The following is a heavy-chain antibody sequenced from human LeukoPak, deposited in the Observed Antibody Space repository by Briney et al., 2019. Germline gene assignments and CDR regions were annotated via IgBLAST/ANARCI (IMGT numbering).Heavy chain of an antibody. CDR1: GFTFSSYG. D-gene: IGHD3-10*01. V-gene: IGHV3-30*18. CDR3: AKDLSGLLWFGEPVDAFDI. Sequence: PGRSLRLSCAASGFTFSSYGMHWVRQAPGKGLEWVAVISYDGSNKYYADSVKGRFTISRDNSKNTLYLQMNSLRAEDTAVYYCAKDLSGLLWFGEPVDAFDIWGQGTMVTVPS. J-gene: IGHJ3*02. CDR2: ISYDGSNK.